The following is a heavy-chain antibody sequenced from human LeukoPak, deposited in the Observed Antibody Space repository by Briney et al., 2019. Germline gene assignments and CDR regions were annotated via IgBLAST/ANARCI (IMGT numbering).Heavy chain of an antibody. D-gene: IGHD6-13*01. CDR2: VYHRGNT. CDR3: ARHMKSAAAGTFDY. V-gene: IGHV4-59*05. J-gene: IGHJ4*02. CDR1: GGSISSYY. Sequence: SETLSLTCTVSGGSISSYYWSWLRQPPGKGLEWLGSVYHRGNTYYNPSLKSRVTISVDTSKNQFSLKLSSVTAADTAVYYCARHMKSAAAGTFDYWGQGTLVTVSS.